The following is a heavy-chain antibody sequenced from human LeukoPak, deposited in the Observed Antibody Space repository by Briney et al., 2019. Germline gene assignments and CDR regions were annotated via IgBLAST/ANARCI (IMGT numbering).Heavy chain of an antibody. CDR1: GASISSYY. CDR2: IYYSGST. Sequence: RPSETLSLTCTVSGASISSYYWSWIRQPPGKGLEWIGYIYYSGSTKYNPSLKSRVTISVDTSKNQFSLKLSSVTAADTARYFCARSRETRRAYTPARYYFDSWGQGTLITVSS. CDR3: ARSRETRRAYTPARYYFDS. V-gene: IGHV4-59*01. D-gene: IGHD3-16*01. J-gene: IGHJ4*02.